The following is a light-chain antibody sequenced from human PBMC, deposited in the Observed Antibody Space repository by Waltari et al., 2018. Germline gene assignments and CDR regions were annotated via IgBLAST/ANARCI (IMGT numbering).Light chain of an antibody. CDR3: QQYYSTPLT. CDR1: QSVLYSSNNKNY. V-gene: IGKV4-1*01. Sequence: DIVMTQSPDSLAVSLGERATINFKSSQSVLYSSNNKNYLAWYQPKPGQPPKLLIYWASTRESGVPDRFSGSGSGTDFTLTISSLQAEDVAVYYCQQYYSTPLTFGGGTKVEIK. J-gene: IGKJ4*01. CDR2: WAS.